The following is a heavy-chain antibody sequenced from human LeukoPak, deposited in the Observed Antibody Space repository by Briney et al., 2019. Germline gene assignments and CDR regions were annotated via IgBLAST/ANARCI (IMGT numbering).Heavy chain of an antibody. J-gene: IGHJ4*02. CDR2: ISYDGSNK. D-gene: IGHD2-2*01. V-gene: IGHV3-30*18. Sequence: PGRSLRLSCAASGFTFSSYGMHWVRQAQGKGMERVAVISYDGSNKYYADSVKGRFTISRDNSKNTLYLQMNSLRAEDTAVYYCAKDSHCSSTSCYGGLKYWGQGTLVTVSS. CDR1: GFTFSSYG. CDR3: AKDSHCSSTSCYGGLKY.